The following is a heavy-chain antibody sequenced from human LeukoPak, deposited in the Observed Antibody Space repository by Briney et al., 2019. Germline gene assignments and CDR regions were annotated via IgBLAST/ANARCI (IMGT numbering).Heavy chain of an antibody. CDR2: INRSGGK. J-gene: IGHJ3*01. CDR1: GFAFSTYD. Sequence: GGSLRLSCVASGFAFSTYDMQWVRQAPGKGLEWVSGINRSGGKYYTDSVKGRLTISRDNSKSTLYLEMNSLRADDTAVYYCAQGGYFAFDFWGQGTMVTVSS. CDR3: AQGGYFAFDF. D-gene: IGHD2-2*03. V-gene: IGHV3-23*01.